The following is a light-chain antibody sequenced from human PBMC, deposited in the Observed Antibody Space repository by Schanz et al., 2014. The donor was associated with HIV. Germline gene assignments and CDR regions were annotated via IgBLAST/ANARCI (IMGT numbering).Light chain of an antibody. Sequence: DIQMTQSPSTLSTSVGDTVTITCRASQSINRWLAWYQQKPGKAPNLLIYQASTLETGVPSRFSGSGSGTEFTLTISSLQPDDSATYFCLQYDSDSWTFGQGTKLEIQ. V-gene: IGKV1-5*03. CDR3: LQYDSDSWT. CDR1: QSINRW. J-gene: IGKJ2*02. CDR2: QAS.